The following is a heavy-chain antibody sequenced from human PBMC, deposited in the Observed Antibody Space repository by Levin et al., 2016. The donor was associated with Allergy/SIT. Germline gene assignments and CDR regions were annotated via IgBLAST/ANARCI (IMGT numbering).Heavy chain of an antibody. Sequence: GGSLRLSCAASGFTFHDYTMYWVRQAPGKGLEWVSGISWNSGSIGYADSVKGRFTISRDNAKNSLYLQMNSLRAEDTAFYYCAAESLWWRGYYYYGMDVWGQGTTVTVSS. CDR2: ISWNSGSI. V-gene: IGHV3-9*01. CDR1: GFTFHDYT. CDR3: AAESLWWRGYYYYGMDV. J-gene: IGHJ6*02. D-gene: IGHD3-16*02.